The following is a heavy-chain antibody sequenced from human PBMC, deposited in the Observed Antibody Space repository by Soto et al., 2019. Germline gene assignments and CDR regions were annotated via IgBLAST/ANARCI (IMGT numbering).Heavy chain of an antibody. Sequence: EVQLVESGGGLVQPGGSLRLSCAASGFTFSSYWMHWVRQAPGKGLVWVSRINSDGSSTSYADSVKGRFTISRDNAKNTLYLQMNSLRAEDTAVYYCARVAGIAAAGTDYYYGMDVWGQGTTVTLSS. CDR1: GFTFSSYW. D-gene: IGHD6-13*01. J-gene: IGHJ6*02. CDR3: ARVAGIAAAGTDYYYGMDV. CDR2: INSDGSST. V-gene: IGHV3-74*01.